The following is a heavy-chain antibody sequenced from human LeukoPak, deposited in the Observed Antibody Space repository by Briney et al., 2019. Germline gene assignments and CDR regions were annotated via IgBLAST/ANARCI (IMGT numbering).Heavy chain of an antibody. CDR3: VRDGGVSGYDLLDY. V-gene: IGHV3-7*01. CDR2: INQDATKE. J-gene: IGHJ4*02. CDR1: GFTFSNYW. Sequence: GGSLRLSCAASGFTFSNYWMTWVRQAPGKGLEWVAVINQDATKEYYMDSVKARFTTSRDNAKNSVSLQMNSLRAEDTAVYYCVRDGGVSGYDLLDYWGQGTLVTVSS. D-gene: IGHD5-12*01.